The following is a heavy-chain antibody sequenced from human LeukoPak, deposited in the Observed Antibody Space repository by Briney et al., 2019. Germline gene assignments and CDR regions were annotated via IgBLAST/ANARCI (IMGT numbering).Heavy chain of an antibody. V-gene: IGHV1-69*01. J-gene: IGHJ6*03. CDR2: IIPIFGTA. CDR3: ATLYDMIAMEYYYYYMDV. D-gene: IGHD2-21*01. Sequence: SVKVSCKASGGTFSSYAISWVRQAPGQGREWMGGIIPIFGTANYAQKFQGRVTITADESTSTAYMELSSLRSEDTAVYYCATLYDMIAMEYYYYYMDVWGKGTTVTVSS. CDR1: GGTFSSYA.